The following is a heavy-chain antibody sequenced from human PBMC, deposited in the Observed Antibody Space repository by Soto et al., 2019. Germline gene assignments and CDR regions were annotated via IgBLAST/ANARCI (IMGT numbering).Heavy chain of an antibody. CDR2: ISNDATSR. D-gene: IGHD2-2*01. CDR1: GFSFSSYW. V-gene: IGHV3-74*01. J-gene: IGHJ5*02. Sequence: GGSLRLSCAASGFSFSSYWMHWVRQAPGKGLVWVSRISNDATSRSYADSVKGRFTISRDNAKNTLYLQMNNLRAEDTAVYYCARHCSSINCYRSGFDPWGQGTLVTVSS. CDR3: ARHCSSINCYRSGFDP.